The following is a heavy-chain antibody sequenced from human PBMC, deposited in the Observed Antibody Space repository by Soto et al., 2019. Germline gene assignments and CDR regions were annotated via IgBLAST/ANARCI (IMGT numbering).Heavy chain of an antibody. CDR1: GYTFTGYY. D-gene: IGHD1-7*01. CDR2: INPNSGGT. Sequence: QVQLVQSGAEVKKPGASVKVSCKASGYTFTGYYMPWGRQAPGQGLEWMGWINPNSGGTNYAQKFQGRVTMTRDTAISTAYMELSRLRSDDKAVYYCARVRYNWSYDGAPWFDPWGQGTLVTVSS. J-gene: IGHJ5*02. CDR3: ARVRYNWSYDGAPWFDP. V-gene: IGHV1-2*02.